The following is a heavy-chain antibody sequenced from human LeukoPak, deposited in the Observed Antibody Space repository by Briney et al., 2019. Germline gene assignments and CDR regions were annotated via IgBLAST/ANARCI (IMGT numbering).Heavy chain of an antibody. CDR2: INPSGGNI. J-gene: IGHJ4*02. CDR1: GYRFTNNY. Sequence: ASVKVSCKTSGYRFTNNYMHWVRQAPGQGLEWMGIINPSGGNINYAQKFQGRVTMTRDTSTSTVYMELSSLRSEDTAVYFCARDQGLTGYFDYWGQGTLVTVSS. V-gene: IGHV1-46*01. D-gene: IGHD3-9*01. CDR3: ARDQGLTGYFDY.